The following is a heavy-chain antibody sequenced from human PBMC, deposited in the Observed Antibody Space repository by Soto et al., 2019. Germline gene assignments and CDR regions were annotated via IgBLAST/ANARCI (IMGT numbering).Heavy chain of an antibody. D-gene: IGHD6-13*01. V-gene: IGHV3-48*03. Sequence: PGGSLRLSCAASEFTFSSYEMNWVRQAPGKGLEWVSYISSSGTTIYYTDSVKGRFTISRDNAKKSLYLQMNSLRAEDTAVYYCVRFGGAAAGPGDYWGQGTLVTVSS. CDR1: EFTFSSYE. CDR3: VRFGGAAAGPGDY. CDR2: ISSSGTTI. J-gene: IGHJ4*02.